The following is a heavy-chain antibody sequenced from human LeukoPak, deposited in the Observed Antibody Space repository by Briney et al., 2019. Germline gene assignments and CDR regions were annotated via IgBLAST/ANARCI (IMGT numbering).Heavy chain of an antibody. D-gene: IGHD3-10*01. J-gene: IGHJ4*02. CDR1: GYTFTGYY. CDR3: ARDRGVRGVTTARGY. CDR2: INPNSGGT. Sequence: ASVTVTCKASGYTFTGYYMPWVRQAPGQGLEWMGLINPNSGGTNYEHKFQGRGTMTRDTSISTAYMELSRLRSDDTAVYYCARDRGVRGVTTARGYWGQGTLVTVSS. V-gene: IGHV1-2*02.